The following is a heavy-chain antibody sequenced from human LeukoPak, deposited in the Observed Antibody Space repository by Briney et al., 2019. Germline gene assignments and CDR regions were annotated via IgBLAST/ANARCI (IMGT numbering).Heavy chain of an antibody. CDR2: ISSSGSTI. CDR1: GFTFSDYY. CDR3: AKDRRCLQLGY. D-gene: IGHD5-24*01. J-gene: IGHJ4*02. V-gene: IGHV3-11*04. Sequence: PWGSLRLSCAASGFTFSDYYMSWIRQAPEKGLEWVSYISSSGSTIYYADSVKGRFTISRDNSKNTLYLQMNSLRAEDTAVYYCAKDRRCLQLGYWGQGTLVTVSS.